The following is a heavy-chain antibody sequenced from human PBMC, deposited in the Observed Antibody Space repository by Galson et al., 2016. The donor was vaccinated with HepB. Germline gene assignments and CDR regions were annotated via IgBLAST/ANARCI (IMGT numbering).Heavy chain of an antibody. CDR2: ISYSWNT. Sequence: TLSLTCTVSGGSISSGSYFWGWVRQHPGKGLEWIGYISYSWNTHYNPSLRSRVTISADTPKNQFSLKVNSATAADTAVYFCAGQYNMIFDPWGQGTLVTVAS. V-gene: IGHV4-31*03. CDR1: GGSISSGSYF. J-gene: IGHJ5*02. CDR3: AGQYNMIFDP. D-gene: IGHD1-1*01.